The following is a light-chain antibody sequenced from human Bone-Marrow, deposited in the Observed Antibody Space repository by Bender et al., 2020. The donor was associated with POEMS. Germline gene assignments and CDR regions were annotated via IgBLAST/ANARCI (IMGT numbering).Light chain of an antibody. V-gene: IGLV6-57*03. CDR2: DDD. CDR1: SGDIANNY. CDR3: QSYDDKRLI. J-gene: IGLJ2*01. Sequence: NFMLTQPHSVSESPGKTVTISCTRDSGDIANNYVQWYQQRPGSVPTTVIYDDDQRPSGVPDRFSGSVDSSTNSASLTISGLKAEDEADYYCQSYDDKRLIFGGGTKLTVL.